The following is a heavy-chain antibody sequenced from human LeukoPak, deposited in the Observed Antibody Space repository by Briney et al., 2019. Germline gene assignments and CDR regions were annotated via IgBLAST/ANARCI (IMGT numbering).Heavy chain of an antibody. J-gene: IGHJ6*02. D-gene: IGHD1-26*01. V-gene: IGHV1-2*02. CDR2: INPNSGGT. CDR1: GYTFTGYH. CDR3: ARERYSGSYYYYYGMDV. Sequence: ASVKVSCKASGYTFTGYHMHWVRQAPGQGLEWMGWINPNSGGTNYAQKFQGRVTMTRDTSISTAYMELSRLRSDDTAVYYCARERYSGSYYYYYGMDVWGQGTTVTVSS.